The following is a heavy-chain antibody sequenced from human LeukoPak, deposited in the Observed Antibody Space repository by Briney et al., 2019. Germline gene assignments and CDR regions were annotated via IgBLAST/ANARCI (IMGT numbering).Heavy chain of an antibody. J-gene: IGHJ4*02. D-gene: IGHD5-18*01. V-gene: IGHV4-4*07. CDR3: ARISGGYSYGPFDY. CDR1: VGSISFYY. Sequence: SETLSLTHTVSVGSISFYYWSWIRQPAGKGLECIGGVYTSGSTSYNPSLKSRVTMSVDTSKNQISLKLSSVTAADTAVYYCARISGGYSYGPFDYWGQGTLVTVSS. CDR2: VYTSGST.